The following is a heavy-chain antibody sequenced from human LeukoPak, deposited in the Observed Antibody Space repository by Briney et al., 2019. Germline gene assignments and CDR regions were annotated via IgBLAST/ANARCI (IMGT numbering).Heavy chain of an antibody. V-gene: IGHV4-61*05. J-gene: IGHJ3*02. Sequence: SETLSLTCSVSGGSISSSRYYWGWIRQPPGKGLEWIGYISYTGSTNYNPSLKSRVTISVETSKKQISLKLSSVTAADTAVYYCARAWDSSGYRGAFHIWGQGTMVTVSS. CDR2: ISYTGST. CDR3: ARAWDSSGYRGAFHI. D-gene: IGHD3-22*01. CDR1: GGSISSSRYY.